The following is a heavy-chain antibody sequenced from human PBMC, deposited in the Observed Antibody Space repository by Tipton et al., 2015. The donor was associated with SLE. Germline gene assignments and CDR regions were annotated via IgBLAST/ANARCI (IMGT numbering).Heavy chain of an antibody. J-gene: IGHJ5*02. V-gene: IGHV4-59*08. CDR3: ARALSSGFVDT. CDR1: GGSISSNY. CDR2: ISYGGGT. Sequence: TLSLTCSVSGGSISSNYWIWIRQPPGKGLEWIGYISYGGGTNYNPSLKSRVSMLVDSSKNQFSLKLSSVTAADTAVYFCARALSSGFVDTWGQGKLVIVSS. D-gene: IGHD3-22*01.